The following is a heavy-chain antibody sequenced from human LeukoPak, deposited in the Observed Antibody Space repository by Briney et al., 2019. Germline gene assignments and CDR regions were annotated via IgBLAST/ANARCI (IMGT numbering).Heavy chain of an antibody. J-gene: IGHJ4*02. CDR2: ISAGGATT. CDR1: GFTFSTYA. Sequence: GGSLRLSCVASGFTFSTYAMNRVRQAPGKGLEWVSSISAGGATTYYADSVKGRFTISRDNSKYTVYLQMNSLRAEDTAVYYCAKTYYDTTYFDYWGQGTLVTASS. D-gene: IGHD3-22*01. V-gene: IGHV3-23*01. CDR3: AKTYYDTTYFDY.